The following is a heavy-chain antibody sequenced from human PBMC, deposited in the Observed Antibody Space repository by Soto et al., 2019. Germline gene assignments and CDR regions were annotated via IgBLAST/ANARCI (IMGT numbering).Heavy chain of an antibody. CDR2: IYYSGST. CDR3: AREYSSSSSFDY. Sequence: ETLSLTCTVSGGSFSSGSYYWSWVLQPPGKGLEWIGYIYYSGSTNYNPSLKSRVTISVDTSKNQFSLKLSSVTAADTAVYYCAREYSSSSSFDYWGQGTLVTVSS. J-gene: IGHJ4*02. D-gene: IGHD6-6*01. CDR1: GGSFSSGSYY. V-gene: IGHV4-61*01.